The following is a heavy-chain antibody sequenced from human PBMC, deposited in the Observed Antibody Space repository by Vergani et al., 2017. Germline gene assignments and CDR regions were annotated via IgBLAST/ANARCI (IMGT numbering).Heavy chain of an antibody. D-gene: IGHD3-22*01. CDR2: ISAYNGKT. V-gene: IGHV1-18*01. CDR3: VRGYDSSGYYLDAFDI. CDR1: GYTFSSYG. Sequence: QVHLVQSGAEVKKPGASVKVSCKTSGYTFSSYGISWVRQAPGQGLEWMGWISAYNGKTDYAQKVQGRVTMTTDTSTSTAYMELRSLGSDDTAVYYCVRGYDSSGYYLDAFDIWGQGTMVTVSS. J-gene: IGHJ3*02.